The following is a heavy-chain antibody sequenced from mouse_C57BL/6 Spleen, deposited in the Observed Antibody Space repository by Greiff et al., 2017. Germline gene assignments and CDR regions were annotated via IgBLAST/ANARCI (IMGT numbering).Heavy chain of an antibody. J-gene: IGHJ2*01. Sequence: EVKLVESGGGLVKPGGSLKLSCAASGFTFSSYAMSWVRQTPEKRLEWVATISDGGSYTYYPDNVKGRFTISRDNAKNNLYLQMSHLKSEDTAMYYCARDSWSYFDYWGQGTTLTVSS. CDR1: GFTFSSYA. D-gene: IGHD2-12*01. CDR3: ARDSWSYFDY. V-gene: IGHV5-4*01. CDR2: ISDGGSYT.